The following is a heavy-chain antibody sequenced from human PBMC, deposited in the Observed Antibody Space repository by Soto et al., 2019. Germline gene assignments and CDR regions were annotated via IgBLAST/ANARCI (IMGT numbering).Heavy chain of an antibody. CDR2: INPNSGGT. CDR3: ARSDAVVVVAATFEYFQH. J-gene: IGHJ1*01. V-gene: IGHV1-2*02. D-gene: IGHD2-15*01. CDR1: GYTFTGYY. Sequence: ASVKVSCKASGYTFTGYYMHWVLQAPGQGLEWMGWINPNSGGTNYAQKFQGRVTMTRDTSISTAYMELRSLRSDDTAVYYCARSDAVVVVAATFEYFQHWGQGTLVTVSS.